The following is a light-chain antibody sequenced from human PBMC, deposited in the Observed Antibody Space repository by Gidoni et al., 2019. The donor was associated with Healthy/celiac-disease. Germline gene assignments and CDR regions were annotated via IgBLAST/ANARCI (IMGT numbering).Light chain of an antibody. CDR3: QQRSNWPRGIT. CDR2: DAS. Sequence: EIVLTQSPATLSLSPGERATLSCRASQSVSSYLAWYQQKPGQAPRLLIYDASNRATGIPARFSCSGSGTDFTLTISSLEPEDCAVYYCQQRSNWPRGITFGQGTRLEIK. J-gene: IGKJ5*01. CDR1: QSVSSY. V-gene: IGKV3-11*01.